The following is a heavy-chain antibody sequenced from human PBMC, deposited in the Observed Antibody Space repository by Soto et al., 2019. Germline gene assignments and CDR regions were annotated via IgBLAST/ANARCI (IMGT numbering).Heavy chain of an antibody. CDR3: ANPPVYDFWSGYMGGGYYYYYMDV. D-gene: IGHD3-3*01. V-gene: IGHV3-23*01. Sequence: GESLKISCAASGFTFSSYAMSWVRQAPGKGLEWVSAISGSGGSTYYADSVKGRFTISRDNSKNTLYLQMNSLRAEDTAVYYCANPPVYDFWSGYMGGGYYYYYMDVWGKGTTVTVSS. CDR2: ISGSGGST. CDR1: GFTFSSYA. J-gene: IGHJ6*03.